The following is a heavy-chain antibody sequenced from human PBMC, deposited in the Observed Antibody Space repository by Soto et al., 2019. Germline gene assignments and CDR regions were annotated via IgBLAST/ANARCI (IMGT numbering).Heavy chain of an antibody. CDR2: IKSKSAGETT. Sequence: EVQLVESGGGLVKPGGSPRLSCAASGFSFRTTWMAWVRQAPGKGLEWVGRIKSKSAGETTDYADPVKGRFTISRDDSKDTLYLHMDSLETADTAVYYCSTGSPFSGSGFDYWGQGTLVTVSS. V-gene: IGHV3-15*05. CDR1: GFSFRTTW. J-gene: IGHJ4*02. D-gene: IGHD1-26*01. CDR3: STGSPFSGSGFDY.